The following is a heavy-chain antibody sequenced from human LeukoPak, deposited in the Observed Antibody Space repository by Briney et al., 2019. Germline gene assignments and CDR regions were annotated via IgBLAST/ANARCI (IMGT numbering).Heavy chain of an antibody. CDR2: INHSGST. Sequence: SETLSLTCAVYGGSLSGYCWSWIRQPPGKGLEWIGEINHSGSTNYNPSLKSRVTISVDTSKNQFSLKLSSVTAADTAVYYCAGTRTTVTNFDYWGQGTLVTVSS. V-gene: IGHV4-34*01. CDR3: AGTRTTVTNFDY. CDR1: GGSLSGYC. J-gene: IGHJ4*02. D-gene: IGHD4-17*01.